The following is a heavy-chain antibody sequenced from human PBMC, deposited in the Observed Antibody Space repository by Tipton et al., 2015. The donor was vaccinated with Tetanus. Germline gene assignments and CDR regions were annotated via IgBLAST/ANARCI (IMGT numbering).Heavy chain of an antibody. V-gene: IGHV4-39*01. J-gene: IGHJ5*02. CDR2: VFHSGTT. CDR1: GVSISSNSYY. Sequence: TLSLTCTVSGVSISSNSYYWGWIRQPPGKGLEWIGTVFHSGTTYYNPSLKSRVTISVDTSKNQFSLKLTSVTAADTAVYYCARHVIVEVPRWFDPWGQGTVVTVSS. CDR3: ARHVIVEVPRWFDP. D-gene: IGHD2-2*01.